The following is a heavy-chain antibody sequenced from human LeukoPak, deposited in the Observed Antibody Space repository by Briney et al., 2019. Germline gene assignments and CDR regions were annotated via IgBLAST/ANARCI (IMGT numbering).Heavy chain of an antibody. Sequence: PSETLSLTCTVSGGSISSYYWSWIRQPPGKGLEWIGYIYYSGSTNYNPSLKSRVTISVDTSKNQFSLKLSSVTAADTAVYYCASLELGDLWFGEPPYYGMDVWGQGTTVTVSS. CDR2: IYYSGST. J-gene: IGHJ6*02. D-gene: IGHD3-10*01. CDR3: ASLELGDLWFGEPPYYGMDV. CDR1: GGSISSYY. V-gene: IGHV4-59*08.